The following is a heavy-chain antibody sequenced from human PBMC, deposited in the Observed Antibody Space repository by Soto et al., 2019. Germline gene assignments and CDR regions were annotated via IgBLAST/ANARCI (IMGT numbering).Heavy chain of an antibody. CDR3: FSKVDSATSRPSHFYGMAV. D-gene: IGHD1-26*01. CDR1: GFTFSDSA. V-gene: IGHV3-73*01. Sequence: WGSLRLSCAASGFTFSDSAIHWVRQASGKGLEGVGRIRSKGNSYATEQAESIKVILTISREDLNNTPYLRLKSQQGGATAVYFCFSKVDSATSRPSHFYGMAVWGHGTTVTVS. CDR2: IRSKGNSYAT. J-gene: IGHJ6*02.